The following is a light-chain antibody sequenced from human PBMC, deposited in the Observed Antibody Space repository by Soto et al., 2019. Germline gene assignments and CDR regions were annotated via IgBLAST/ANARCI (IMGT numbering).Light chain of an antibody. J-gene: IGLJ1*01. CDR3: GTWDSSLSAYV. CDR2: DNN. CDR1: SSNIGNNY. Sequence: QSVLTQPPSVSAAPGQTVTISCSGSSSNIGNNYVSWYQQLPGTAPKLLIYDNNKRPSGIPDRFSGSKSGTSATLDITGLQTGDEADYYCGTWDSSLSAYVFGTGTKLTVL. V-gene: IGLV1-51*01.